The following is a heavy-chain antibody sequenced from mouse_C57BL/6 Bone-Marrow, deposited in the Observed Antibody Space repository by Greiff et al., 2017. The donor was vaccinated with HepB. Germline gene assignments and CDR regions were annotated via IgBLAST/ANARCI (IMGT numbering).Heavy chain of an antibody. V-gene: IGHV5-4*01. J-gene: IGHJ3*01. CDR2: ISDGGSYT. CDR3: AREDYGSSYPWFAY. Sequence: EVKLMESGGGLVKPGGSLKISCAASGFTFSSYAMSWVRQTPEKRLEWVATISDGGSYTYYPDNVKGRFTITRDNAKNKLYLQMSHLKSEDTAMYNCAREDYGSSYPWFAYWGQGTLVTVSA. D-gene: IGHD1-1*01. CDR1: GFTFSSYA.